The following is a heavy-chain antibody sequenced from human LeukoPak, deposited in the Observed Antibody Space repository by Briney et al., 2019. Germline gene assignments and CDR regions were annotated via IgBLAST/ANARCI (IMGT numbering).Heavy chain of an antibody. D-gene: IGHD4-17*01. CDR1: VVPLCQYA. CDR3: ATDYGDYEPIDY. CDR2: ISFDGTNK. V-gene: IGHV3-30*04. J-gene: IGHJ4*02. Sequence: PGGSLRLSCTLSVVPLCQYAMHWVRKAPVRGLEWVAVISFDGTNKYYGDSVEGRFPVSRDNSKNTLYLQMNSLRPDDTAMYYWATDYGDYEPIDYWGQGTLVTVSS.